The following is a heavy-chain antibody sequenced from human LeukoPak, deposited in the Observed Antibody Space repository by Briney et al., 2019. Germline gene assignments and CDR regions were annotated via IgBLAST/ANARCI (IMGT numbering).Heavy chain of an antibody. J-gene: IGHJ6*02. CDR2: ISAYNGNT. Sequence: ASVKVSRKASGYTFTSYGISWVRQAPGQGLEWMGWISAYNGNTNYAQKLQGRVTMTTDTSTSTAYMELRSLRSDDTAVYYCARAEYYYGSGSYLAFLDYYYYGMDVWGQGTTVTVSS. CDR3: ARAEYYYGSGSYLAFLDYYYYGMDV. V-gene: IGHV1-18*01. D-gene: IGHD3-10*01. CDR1: GYTFTSYG.